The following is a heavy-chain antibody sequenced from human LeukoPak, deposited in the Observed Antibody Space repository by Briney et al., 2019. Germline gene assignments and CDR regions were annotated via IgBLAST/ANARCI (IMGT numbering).Heavy chain of an antibody. Sequence: GGSLRLSCAASGFTSSSYWMSWVRQAPGKGLEWVANIRQDGSEKYYVDSVKGRFTISRDNAKNSLYLQMNSLRAEDTAVYYCARAVAGLYWGQGTLVTVSS. J-gene: IGHJ4*02. CDR1: GFTSSSYW. V-gene: IGHV3-7*01. CDR2: IRQDGSEK. D-gene: IGHD6-19*01. CDR3: ARAVAGLY.